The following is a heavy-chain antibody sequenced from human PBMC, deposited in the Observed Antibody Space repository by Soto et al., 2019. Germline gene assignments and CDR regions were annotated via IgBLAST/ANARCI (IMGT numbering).Heavy chain of an antibody. CDR3: ARIRGYCSGGSCYFYYFAMDV. D-gene: IGHD2-15*01. V-gene: IGHV2-26*01. CDR2: ILSNDEE. CDR1: GFSLSDADVG. J-gene: IGHJ6*02. Sequence: QVTLKESGPVLVKPTETLTLTCTVSGFSLSDADVGVAWIRQPPGKALEWLAHILSNDEEVFSSSLRTRLTISKDTSRSQVDLTMSNMEPVDTATYYCARIRGYCSGGSCYFYYFAMDVWGQGTTVTVS.